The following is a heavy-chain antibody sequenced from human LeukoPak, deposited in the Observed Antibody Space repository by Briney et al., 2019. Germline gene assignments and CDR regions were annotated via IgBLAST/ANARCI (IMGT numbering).Heavy chain of an antibody. CDR1: GFTFSRHG. V-gene: IGHV3-30*02. D-gene: IGHD2-21*02. Sequence: TGGSLRLSCAASGFTFSRHGMHWVRQAPGKGLEWVASLYYDGSNKNYADSVKGRFTISRDNSKNTLYLQMSSLRAEDTAVYYCAKDCGGDCYSHSWGQGTLVTVSS. CDR2: LYYDGSNK. J-gene: IGHJ4*02. CDR3: AKDCGGDCYSHS.